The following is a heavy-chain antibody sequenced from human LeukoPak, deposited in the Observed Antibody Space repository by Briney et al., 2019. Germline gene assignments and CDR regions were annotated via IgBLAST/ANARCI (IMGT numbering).Heavy chain of an antibody. CDR3: ARTDTAMVTGGWFDP. CDR1: GYSFTSYW. CDR2: IYPGDSDT. J-gene: IGHJ5*02. D-gene: IGHD5-18*01. V-gene: IGHV5-51*07. Sequence: GESLKISCEGSGYSFTSYWIGWVHQMPGKGLEWMGIIYPGDSDTRYSPSFQGQVTISADKSISTAYLQWSSLKASDTAMYYCARTDTAMVTGGWFDPWGQGTLVTVSS.